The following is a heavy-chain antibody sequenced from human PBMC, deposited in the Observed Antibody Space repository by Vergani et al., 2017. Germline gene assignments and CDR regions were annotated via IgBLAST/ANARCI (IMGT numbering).Heavy chain of an antibody. CDR1: GFTFSSFE. V-gene: IGHV3-48*03. CDR2: ISSSGNTI. D-gene: IGHD6-19*01. J-gene: IGHJ6*02. CDR3: ARSQWPFYYYYAMDV. Sequence: EVQLVESGGGLVQPGGSLRLSCAASGFTFSSFEMNWVRQAPGKGLEWVSYISSSGNTIYYADSVKGRFTISSDNAKSSLYLQMISLRAEDTAIYYCARSQWPFYYYYAMDVWGQGTTVTVSS.